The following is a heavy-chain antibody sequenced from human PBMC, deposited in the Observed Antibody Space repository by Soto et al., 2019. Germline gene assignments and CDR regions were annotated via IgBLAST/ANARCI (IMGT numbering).Heavy chain of an antibody. D-gene: IGHD2-2*01. CDR2: ISSSSSYI. Sequence: GWSLRLSCAASGFTFSSYSMNWVRQAPGKGLEWVSSISSSSSYIYYADSVKGRFTISRDNAKNSLYLQMNSLRAEDTAVYYCARDRIVVVPAALGYYGMDVWGQGTTVTVYS. J-gene: IGHJ6*02. V-gene: IGHV3-21*01. CDR1: GFTFSSYS. CDR3: ARDRIVVVPAALGYYGMDV.